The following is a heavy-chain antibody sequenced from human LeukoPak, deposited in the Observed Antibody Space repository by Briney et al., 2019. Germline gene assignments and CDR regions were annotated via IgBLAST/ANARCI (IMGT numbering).Heavy chain of an antibody. CDR3: ARDDAPQSLGYNWFDP. CDR2: INISGSS. J-gene: IGHJ5*02. D-gene: IGHD3-10*01. CDR1: GGSISSYY. V-gene: IGHV4-4*07. Sequence: SETLSLTCTVSGGSISSYYWSWIRQPAGKGLEWIGRINISGSSNYNPSLRSRVTMSVDTSKNQLSLNLSSVTAADTAVYYCARDDAPQSLGYNWFDPWGQGTLVTVSS.